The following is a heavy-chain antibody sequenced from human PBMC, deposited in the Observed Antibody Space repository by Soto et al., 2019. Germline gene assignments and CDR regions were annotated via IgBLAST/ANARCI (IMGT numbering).Heavy chain of an antibody. V-gene: IGHV1-3*01. CDR2: INAGNGNT. D-gene: IGHD3-22*01. J-gene: IGHJ4*02. CDR3: AVGPTYYYDSSGYDY. CDR1: GYTFTSYA. Sequence: ASVKVSCKASGYTFTSYAMHWVRQAPGQRLEWMGWINAGNGNTKYSQKFQGRVTMTRDTSASTAYMELSSLRSEDTAVYYCAVGPTYYYDSSGYDYWGQGTLVTVSS.